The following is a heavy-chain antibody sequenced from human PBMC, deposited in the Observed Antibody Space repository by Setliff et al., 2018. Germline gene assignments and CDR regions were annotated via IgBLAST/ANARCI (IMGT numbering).Heavy chain of an antibody. CDR1: GYTFTSYG. D-gene: IGHD7-27*01. CDR2: ISVYNGKT. Sequence: ASVKVSCKASGYTFTSYGFSWVRQAPGQGLEWMGWISVYNGKTKYAQKLQGRVTMTTDTSTSTAYMELRSLRSDDTAVYYCARPATGDYYFDYWGQGTLVTVSS. V-gene: IGHV1-18*01. CDR3: ARPATGDYYFDY. J-gene: IGHJ4*02.